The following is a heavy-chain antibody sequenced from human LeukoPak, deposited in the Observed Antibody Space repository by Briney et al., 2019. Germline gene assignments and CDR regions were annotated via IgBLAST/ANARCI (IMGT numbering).Heavy chain of an antibody. CDR2: IKPDGSDK. CDR1: GFTFSSLW. J-gene: IGHJ4*02. CDR3: ARISRRELPCF. Sequence: GGTLRLSCAASGFTFSSLWMGWLRQAPGKGQEWVANIKPDGSDKYYVESVKGRFTISRDNAKNSLYLQMNSLRVEDTAIYYCARISRRELPCFWGQGTLVTVSS. D-gene: IGHD1-7*01. V-gene: IGHV3-7*03.